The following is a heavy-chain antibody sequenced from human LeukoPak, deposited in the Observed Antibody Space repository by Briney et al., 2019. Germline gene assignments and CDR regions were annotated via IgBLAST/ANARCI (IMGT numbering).Heavy chain of an antibody. D-gene: IGHD3-10*01. CDR3: ARRWVRGVTLKTWFDP. Sequence: PSETLSLTCAVYGGSFSGYYWRWIRQPPGKGLEWIGEINHSGSTNYHPSLTRRVTLSVDPSKNHFSLKLSSVPAAHTAVYYCARRWVRGVTLKTWFDPWGHGTLVTVSS. J-gene: IGHJ5*02. CDR2: INHSGST. CDR1: GGSFSGYY. V-gene: IGHV4-34*01.